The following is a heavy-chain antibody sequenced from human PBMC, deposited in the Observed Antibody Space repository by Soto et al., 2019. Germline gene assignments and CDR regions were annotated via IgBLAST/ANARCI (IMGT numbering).Heavy chain of an antibody. V-gene: IGHV2-5*02. CDR2: IYWDDDK. J-gene: IGHJ4*02. Sequence: QITLKESGPTLVKPTQPLTVTCTFSGFSLSTSGVGVGWIRQPPGKALEWLALIYWDDDKRYSPSLKTRLTVTKDASRNEVVLTMTNLDPADTPTYYCVHIPAQGLLGFEYWGQGALVTVSS. D-gene: IGHD2-21*02. CDR1: GFSLSTSGVG. CDR3: VHIPAQGLLGFEY.